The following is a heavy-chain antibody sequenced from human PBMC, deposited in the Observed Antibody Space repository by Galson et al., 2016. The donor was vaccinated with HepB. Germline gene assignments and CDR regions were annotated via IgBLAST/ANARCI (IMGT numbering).Heavy chain of an antibody. D-gene: IGHD3-10*01. V-gene: IGHV3-23*01. CDR3: ATRGPRESIVGSGYFQE. J-gene: IGHJ1*01. CDR2: ITAGGEDF. Sequence: SLRLSCAASGFTFSSWPMAWVRQAPGKGLEWLSAITAGGEDFFTADSVKDRFTISRDNSKNTLYLQMSSLRDDDTAIYYCATRGPRESIVGSGYFQEWGRGTRLIVSS. CDR1: GFTFSSWP.